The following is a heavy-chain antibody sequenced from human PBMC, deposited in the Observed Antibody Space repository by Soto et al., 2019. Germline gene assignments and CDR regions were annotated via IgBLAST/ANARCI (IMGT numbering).Heavy chain of an antibody. CDR1: GGSITSGGYY. CDR3: ARKQAGYFYGIDS. Sequence: QVQLQESGPGLVKPSQTLSLTCTVSGGSITSGGYYWSWIRQHPGKGLEWLGYIYDSGSTFYNPSLKSRITLSVDTSKTQFSLKLSSVTVADTAVYFCARKQAGYFYGIDSWGQGTLITVSS. J-gene: IGHJ4*02. CDR2: IYDSGST. V-gene: IGHV4-31*03. D-gene: IGHD3-10*01.